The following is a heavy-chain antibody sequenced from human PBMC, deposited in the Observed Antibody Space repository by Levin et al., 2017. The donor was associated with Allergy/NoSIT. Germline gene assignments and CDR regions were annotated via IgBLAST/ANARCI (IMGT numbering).Heavy chain of an antibody. CDR1: GFILRTSD. Sequence: GGSLRLSCAASGFILRTSDMNWVRQAPGKGLEWISFITKPSRTISYADSVKGRFTVSRDNAKNLLYLDMNSLRAEDTAVYYCVTDESGDEDFDYWGQGTLVTVSS. D-gene: IGHD7-27*01. V-gene: IGHV3-48*01. CDR2: ITKPSRTI. J-gene: IGHJ4*02. CDR3: VTDESGDEDFDY.